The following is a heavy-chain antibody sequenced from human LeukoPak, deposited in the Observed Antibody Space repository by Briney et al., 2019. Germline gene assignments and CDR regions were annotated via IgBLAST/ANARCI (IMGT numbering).Heavy chain of an antibody. CDR1: GFTFSSYA. Sequence: GGSLRLSCAASGFTFSSYAMHWVRQAPGKGLEWVAVISYDGSNKYYADSVKGRFTISRDNSKNTLYLQMNSLRAEDTAVYYCASLMTTVTPLVRTLDAFDLWGQGTMVTVSS. CDR2: ISYDGSNK. J-gene: IGHJ3*01. D-gene: IGHD4-17*01. CDR3: ASLMTTVTPLVRTLDAFDL. V-gene: IGHV3-30-3*01.